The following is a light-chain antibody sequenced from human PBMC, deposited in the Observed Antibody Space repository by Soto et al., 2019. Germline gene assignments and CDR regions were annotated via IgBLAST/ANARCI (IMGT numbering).Light chain of an antibody. CDR2: HTS. J-gene: IGKJ1*01. V-gene: IGKV3-15*01. CDR3: QQYSDWPQT. CDR1: QSVSTN. Sequence: EIVMTQSPATLSVSPGERATLSCRASQSVSTNLAWYQQKPGQAPRLLIYHTSTRATGITARFSGSGSGTEFSLTIRGLQSEELAVYYCQQYSDWPQTFGQGTKVAIK.